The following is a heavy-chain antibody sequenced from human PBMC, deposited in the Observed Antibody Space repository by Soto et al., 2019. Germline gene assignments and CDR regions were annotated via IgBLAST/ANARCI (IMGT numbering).Heavy chain of an antibody. CDR2: ISISGNSI. V-gene: IGHV3-11*01. Sequence: GGSMSLSCAASGFTFGDYYMSWIRPAPGKGLEWISYISISGNSIYYADSVKGRFTISRDDARNSLYLQMNSLRAEDTAVYYCAKDIEPPGLFFDYWGQGTLVTVSS. D-gene: IGHD6-13*01. CDR3: AKDIEPPGLFFDY. CDR1: GFTFGDYY. J-gene: IGHJ4*01.